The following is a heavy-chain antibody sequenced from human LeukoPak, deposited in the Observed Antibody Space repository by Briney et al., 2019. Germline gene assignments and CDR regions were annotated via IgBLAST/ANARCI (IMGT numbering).Heavy chain of an antibody. V-gene: IGHV3-23*01. D-gene: IGHD3-3*01. Sequence: GGSLRLSCAASGFTFSSNAMSWVRQAPGKGLEWVSGISGSGDSTNYADSVKGRFTISRDNSKNTLFLQMNSLRAEDTAVYYCAKDRFGDWYFDYWGQGTLVTVS. CDR3: AKDRFGDWYFDY. CDR1: GFTFSSNA. J-gene: IGHJ4*02. CDR2: ISGSGDST.